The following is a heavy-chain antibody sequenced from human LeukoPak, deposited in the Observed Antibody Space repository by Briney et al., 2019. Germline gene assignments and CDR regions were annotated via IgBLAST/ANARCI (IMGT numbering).Heavy chain of an antibody. D-gene: IGHD3-22*01. Sequence: ASVKVSCKASGYTFTGYYMRWVRQAPGQGLEWMGWINPNSGGTNYAQKFQGRVTMTRDTSISTAYMELSRLRSDDTAVYYCARERRMYYYDSSGSDYWGQGTLVTVSS. J-gene: IGHJ4*02. CDR3: ARERRMYYYDSSGSDY. CDR1: GYTFTGYY. CDR2: INPNSGGT. V-gene: IGHV1-2*02.